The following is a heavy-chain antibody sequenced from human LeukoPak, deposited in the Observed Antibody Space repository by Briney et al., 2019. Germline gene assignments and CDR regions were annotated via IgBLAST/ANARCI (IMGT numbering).Heavy chain of an antibody. J-gene: IGHJ4*02. CDR3: ASSIAVADFDY. V-gene: IGHV3-53*01. D-gene: IGHD6-19*01. CDR1: GFMFSSNW. Sequence: PGGSLRLSCAASGFMFSSNWMSWVRLAPGKGLEWVSVIYSGGSTYYADSVKGRFTISRDNSKNTLYLQMNSLRAEDTAVYYCASSIAVADFDYWGQGTLVTVSS. CDR2: IYSGGST.